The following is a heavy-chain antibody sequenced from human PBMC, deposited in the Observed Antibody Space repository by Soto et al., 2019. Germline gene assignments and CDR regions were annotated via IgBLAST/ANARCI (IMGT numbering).Heavy chain of an antibody. CDR1: GYPFTAYY. Sequence: ASVKVSCKASGYPFTAYYFHWVRQAPGQGLEWMGWINPHSGGTNYARKFQARVTMTRDTSIRTAYMEMRSLRSDDTAVYYCARADYYGSGCSCYSPQYDYWGQGTLVTVSS. CDR2: INPHSGGT. CDR3: ARADYYGSGCSCYSPQYDY. J-gene: IGHJ4*02. V-gene: IGHV1-2*02. D-gene: IGHD2-15*01.